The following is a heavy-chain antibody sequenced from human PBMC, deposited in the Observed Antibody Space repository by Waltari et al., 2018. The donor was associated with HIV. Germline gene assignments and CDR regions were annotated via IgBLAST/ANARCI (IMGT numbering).Heavy chain of an antibody. Sequence: QVQLQESGPGLVKPSETLSLTCTVSGYSISSGYYWGWIRQPPGKGLEWIGSIYHSGSTYYNPALKSRVTISVDTSKNQFSLKLSSVTAADTAVYYCARTRITMIVVVIYFDYWGQGTLVTVSS. CDR2: IYHSGST. J-gene: IGHJ4*02. CDR1: GYSISSGYY. D-gene: IGHD3-22*01. V-gene: IGHV4-38-2*02. CDR3: ARTRITMIVVVIYFDY.